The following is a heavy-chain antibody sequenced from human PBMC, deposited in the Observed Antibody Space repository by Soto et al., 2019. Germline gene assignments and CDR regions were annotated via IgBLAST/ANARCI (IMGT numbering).Heavy chain of an antibody. CDR2: IYPGDSDT. V-gene: IGHV5-51*01. J-gene: IGHJ4*02. Sequence: GESLKISCKGSGYSFTSYWIGWVRQMPGKGLEWMGIIYPGDSDTRYSPSFQGQVTISADKSISTAYLQWSSLKASDTAMYYCARGGDYYDILTGYYAYWGQGTLVTVSS. CDR1: GYSFTSYW. D-gene: IGHD3-9*01. CDR3: ARGGDYYDILTGYYAY.